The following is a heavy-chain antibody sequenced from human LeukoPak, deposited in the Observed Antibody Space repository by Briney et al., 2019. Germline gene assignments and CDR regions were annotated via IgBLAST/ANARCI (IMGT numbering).Heavy chain of an antibody. J-gene: IGHJ4*02. CDR2: IKQDGSEK. CDR1: RFTFSSYW. D-gene: IGHD1-14*01. V-gene: IGHV3-7*01. CDR3: ASATEAEGY. Sequence: GGSLRLSCAASRFTFSSYWMSWVRQAPGKGLEWVANIKQDGSEKYYVDSVKGRFTISRDNAKNSLYLQMNSLRAEDTAVYYCASATEAEGYWGQGTLVTVSS.